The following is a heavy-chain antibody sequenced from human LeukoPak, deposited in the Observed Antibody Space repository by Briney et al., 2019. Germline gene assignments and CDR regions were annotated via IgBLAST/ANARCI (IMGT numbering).Heavy chain of an antibody. CDR1: GFTFSSYA. V-gene: IGHV3-30-3*01. D-gene: IGHD6-13*01. J-gene: IGHJ4*02. CDR3: AGGVAAAGTNY. Sequence: GGSLRLSCAASGFTFSSYAMHWVRQAPGKGLEWVAVISYDGSNKYYADSVKGRFTISRDNSKNTLYLQMNSLRAEDTAVYYCAGGVAAAGTNYWGQGTLVTVSS. CDR2: ISYDGSNK.